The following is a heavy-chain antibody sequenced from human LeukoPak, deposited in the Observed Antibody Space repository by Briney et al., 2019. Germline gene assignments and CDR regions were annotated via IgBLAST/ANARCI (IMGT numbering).Heavy chain of an antibody. D-gene: IGHD3-16*01. V-gene: IGHV3-23*01. J-gene: IGHJ4*02. CDR2: ISGSGATT. CDR3: AKGARLRLGEDFDY. Sequence: PGGSLRLSCAASGFTFSNAWMSWVRQAPGKGLEWVSAISGSGATTYYADSVKGRLTISRDNSKNTVYLQMNSLRAEDTAVYYCAKGARLRLGEDFDYWGQGTLVTVSS. CDR1: GFTFSNAW.